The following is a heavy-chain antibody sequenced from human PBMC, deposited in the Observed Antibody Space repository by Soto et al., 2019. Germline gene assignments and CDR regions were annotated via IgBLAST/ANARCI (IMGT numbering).Heavy chain of an antibody. CDR2: ISHSGSV. CDR1: GGSISSSHF. V-gene: IGHV4-4*02. J-gene: IGHJ4*02. D-gene: IGHD6-19*01. CDR3: ARSFGWYAIDY. Sequence: QVLLQESGPGLVQPSGTLSLSCAVSGGSISSSHFWGWVRQPPGNGLEWVGDISHSGSVNYNPSLKSPVTIAIDKSKNPFSLELNSVTAEDTAVYYFARSFGWYAIDYWGQGTLVIVSS.